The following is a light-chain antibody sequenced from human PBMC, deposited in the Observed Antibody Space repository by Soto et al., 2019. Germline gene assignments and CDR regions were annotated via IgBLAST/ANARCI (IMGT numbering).Light chain of an antibody. J-gene: IGKJ1*01. CDR1: QSFSSY. CDR2: AAS. CDR3: QQNYRPLGT. V-gene: IGKV1-39*01. Sequence: DIRMTQSPSALSTSVGDRVTITCRASQSFSSYLTWFQQKPGKAPNLLIYAASSLQSGVPSRFSGGGSGTDCTLTISSLQPEYFPTFYCQQNYRPLGTFAQGTRVEIQ.